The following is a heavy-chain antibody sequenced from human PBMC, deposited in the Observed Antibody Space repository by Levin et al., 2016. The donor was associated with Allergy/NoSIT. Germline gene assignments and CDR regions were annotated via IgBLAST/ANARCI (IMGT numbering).Heavy chain of an antibody. V-gene: IGHV3-15*01. CDR2: IKSKHEGHTT. CDR3: TSRRDWYDSSGYDY. J-gene: IGHJ4*02. D-gene: IGHD3-22*01. Sequence: WIRQPPGKGLEWVGHIKSKHEGHTTFYGAPVGGRFTISRDDSMDTVYLQMNSLKIEDTAVYYCTSRRDWYDSSGYDYWGKGTLVTVSS.